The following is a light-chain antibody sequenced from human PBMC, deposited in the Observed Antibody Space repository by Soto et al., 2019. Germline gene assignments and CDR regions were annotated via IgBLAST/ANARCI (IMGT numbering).Light chain of an antibody. CDR3: SSSTSSSIWV. CDR1: SSDVGGYKY. J-gene: IGLJ3*02. CDR2: AVN. V-gene: IGLV2-14*01. Sequence: QSALTQPGSVSGSPGQSITISCTGTSSDVGGYKYVSWYQHHPGQAPKLMIHAVNSRPSGVSTRFSGSKSGNTASLTISGLQPEDEADYYCSSSTSSSIWVFGGGTKVTV.